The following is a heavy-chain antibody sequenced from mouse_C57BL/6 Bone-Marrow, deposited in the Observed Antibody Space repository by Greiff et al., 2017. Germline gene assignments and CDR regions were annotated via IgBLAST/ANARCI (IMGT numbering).Heavy chain of an antibody. D-gene: IGHD2-4*01. V-gene: IGHV1-80*01. J-gene: IGHJ4*01. Sequence: VQRVESGAELVKPGASVKISCKASGYAFSSYWMNWVKQRPGKGLEWIGQIYPGDGDTNYNGKFKGKATLTADKSSSTAYMQLSSLTSEDSAVYFCARKDDYDRAYAMDYWGQGTSVTVSS. CDR2: IYPGDGDT. CDR1: GYAFSSYW. CDR3: ARKDDYDRAYAMDY.